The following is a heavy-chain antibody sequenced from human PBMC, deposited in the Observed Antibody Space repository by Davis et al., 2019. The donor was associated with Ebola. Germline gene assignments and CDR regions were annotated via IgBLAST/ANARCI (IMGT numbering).Heavy chain of an antibody. J-gene: IGHJ5*02. V-gene: IGHV3-21*01. CDR3: ARGGTLYYYGSGRGGWFDP. Sequence: GESLKISCAASGFTFSSYSMNWVRQAPGKGLEWVSSISSSSSYIYYADSVKGRFTISRDNAKNSLYLQMNSLRAEDTAVYYCARGGTLYYYGSGRGGWFDPWGQGTLVTVSS. CDR1: GFTFSSYS. CDR2: ISSSSSYI. D-gene: IGHD3-10*01.